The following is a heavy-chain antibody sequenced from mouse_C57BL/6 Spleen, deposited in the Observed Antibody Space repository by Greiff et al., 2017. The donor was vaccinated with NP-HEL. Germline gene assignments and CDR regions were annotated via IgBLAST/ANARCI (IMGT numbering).Heavy chain of an antibody. V-gene: IGHV1-54*01. CDR2: INPGSGGT. CDR3: ARGTTVVADFDY. D-gene: IGHD1-1*01. Sequence: QVQLQQSGAELVRPGTSVKVSCKASGYAFTNYLIEWVKQRPGQGLEWIGVINPGSGGTNYNEKFKGKATLTADKSSSTAYMQLSSLPSEDSAVYFCARGTTVVADFDYWGQGTTLTVSS. CDR1: GYAFTNYL. J-gene: IGHJ2*01.